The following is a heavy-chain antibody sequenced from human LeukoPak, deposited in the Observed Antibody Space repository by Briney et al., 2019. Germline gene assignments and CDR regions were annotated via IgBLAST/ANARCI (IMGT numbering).Heavy chain of an antibody. Sequence: GGSLRLSCAASGFTYSDYYMSWIRQAPGKGLERVSYISSSGSTIYYADSVKGRFTISRDNAKNSLYLQMNSLRAEDTAVYYCASSSGWYSYFDYWGQGTLVTVSS. J-gene: IGHJ4*02. CDR1: GFTYSDYY. CDR3: ASSSGWYSYFDY. V-gene: IGHV3-11*01. D-gene: IGHD6-19*01. CDR2: ISSSGSTI.